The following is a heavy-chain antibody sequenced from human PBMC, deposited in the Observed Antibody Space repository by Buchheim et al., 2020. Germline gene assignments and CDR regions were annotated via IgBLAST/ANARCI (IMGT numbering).Heavy chain of an antibody. D-gene: IGHD3-22*01. CDR2: ISSSSSTI. CDR1: GFTFSSYS. Sequence: EVQLVESGGGLVQPGGSLRLSCAASGFTFSSYSMNWVRQAPGKGLEWVSYISSSSSTIYYADSVKGRFTISRDNAKNTLYLQMNSLRAEDTAVYYCAREWDVVVTPSSWFDPWGQGTL. J-gene: IGHJ5*02. CDR3: AREWDVVVTPSSWFDP. V-gene: IGHV3-48*01.